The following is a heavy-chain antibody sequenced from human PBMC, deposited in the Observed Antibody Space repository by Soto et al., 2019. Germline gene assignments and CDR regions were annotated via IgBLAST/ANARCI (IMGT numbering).Heavy chain of an antibody. D-gene: IGHD1-26*01. J-gene: IGHJ6*02. CDR1: GFTFSNYG. CDR2: IWHDGNNK. CDR3: ASDLVGASDSYGLDV. V-gene: IGHV3-33*01. Sequence: HPGGSLRLSCAASGFTFSNYGMHWVRQAPGKGLEWVAIIWHDGNNKYYADSVRGRFIISRDNSKNRLYLQMNSLRAEDTAMYYCASDLVGASDSYGLDVWGQGTPVTVSS.